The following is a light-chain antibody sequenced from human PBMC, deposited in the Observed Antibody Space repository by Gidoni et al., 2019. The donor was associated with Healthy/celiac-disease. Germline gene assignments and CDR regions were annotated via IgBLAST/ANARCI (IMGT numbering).Light chain of an antibody. Sequence: DIQMTQSPSTLSASVGDRVTITCRASQSISSWLAWYQQKPGKAPKLLIYKASSLESGVPSRFSGSGSGTEFTLTISSLQPDDFATYYCQQDREFXQXTKVXIK. CDR1: QSISSW. J-gene: IGKJ1*01. CDR2: KAS. V-gene: IGKV1-5*03. CDR3: QQDRE.